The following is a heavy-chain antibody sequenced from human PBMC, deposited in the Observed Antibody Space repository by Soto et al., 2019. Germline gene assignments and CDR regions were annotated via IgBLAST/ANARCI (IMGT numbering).Heavy chain of an antibody. CDR2: ISGSGGST. D-gene: IGHD3-22*01. Sequence: GGSLRLSCAASGFTFSSYAMSWVRQAPGKGLEWVSAISGSGGSTYYADSVKGRFTISRDNSKNTLYLQMNSLRAEDTAVYYCAIHPRYYYDSSGFEPLDYWGQGTLVTVSS. CDR3: AIHPRYYYDSSGFEPLDY. J-gene: IGHJ4*02. CDR1: GFTFSSYA. V-gene: IGHV3-23*01.